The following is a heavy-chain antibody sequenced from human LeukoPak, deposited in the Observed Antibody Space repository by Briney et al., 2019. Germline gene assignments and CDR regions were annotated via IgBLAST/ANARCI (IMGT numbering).Heavy chain of an antibody. Sequence: PGGSLRLSCAASGFTLSTNWMSWVRQAPGKGREWVANIKQDGSDKYYVDSVKGRFTISRDNARNSLYLQMNSLRPEDTAVYYCARVGWYDMGRGAFDIWGQGTMVTVSS. D-gene: IGHD2-15*01. J-gene: IGHJ3*02. CDR3: ARVGWYDMGRGAFDI. CDR2: IKQDGSDK. CDR1: GFTLSTNW. V-gene: IGHV3-7*01.